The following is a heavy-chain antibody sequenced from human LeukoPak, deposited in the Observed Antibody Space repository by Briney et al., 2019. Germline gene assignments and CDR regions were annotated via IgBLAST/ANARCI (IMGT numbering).Heavy chain of an antibody. V-gene: IGHV1-2*02. J-gene: IGHJ4*02. CDR2: INPNSGGT. Sequence: KVXXXAXGYTFTGYYMHWVRQAPGQGLEWMGWINPNSGGTNYAQKFQGRVTMTRDTSISTAYMELSRLRSDDTAVYYCATSIAVAGTVGRWGQGTLVTVSS. CDR3: ATSIAVAGTVGR. D-gene: IGHD6-19*01. CDR1: GYTFTGYY.